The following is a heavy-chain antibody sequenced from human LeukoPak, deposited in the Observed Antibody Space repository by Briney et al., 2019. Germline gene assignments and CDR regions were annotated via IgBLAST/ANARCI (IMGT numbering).Heavy chain of an antibody. Sequence: ASVKVSCKASGGTFSSYAISWVRQAPGQGLEWMGRIIPILGIANYAQKFQGRVTMTRDTSTSTVYMELSSLRSEDTAVYYCARDRVPSYSFDYWGQGTLVTVSS. J-gene: IGHJ4*02. CDR2: IIPILGIA. D-gene: IGHD2-21*01. CDR1: GGTFSSYA. V-gene: IGHV1-69*04. CDR3: ARDRVPSYSFDY.